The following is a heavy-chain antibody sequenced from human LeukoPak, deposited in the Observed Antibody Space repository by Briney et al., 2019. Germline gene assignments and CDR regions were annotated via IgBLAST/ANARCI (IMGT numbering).Heavy chain of an antibody. CDR2: INHSGST. CDR1: GGSFSGYY. V-gene: IGHV4-34*01. J-gene: IGHJ4*02. CDR3: ARTRPYSGSFDY. Sequence: PSETLSLTCAVYGGSFSGYYWSRIRQPPGKGLEWIGEINHSGSTNYDPSLKSRVTISVDTFKNQFSLKLSSVTAADTAVYYCARTRPYSGSFDYWGQGTLVTVSS. D-gene: IGHD1-26*01.